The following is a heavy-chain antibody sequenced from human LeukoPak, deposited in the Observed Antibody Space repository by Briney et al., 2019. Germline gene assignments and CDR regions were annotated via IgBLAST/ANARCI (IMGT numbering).Heavy chain of an antibody. CDR3: ARLGGAAAAGIIGY. V-gene: IGHV4-39*01. Sequence: SETLSLTCTVSGGSISISSYYWGWIRQPPGKGLEWIGSIYYSGSTYYNPSLKSRVTISVDTSKNQFSLKVSSVTAADTAVYYCARLGGAAAAGIIGYWGQGTLVTVSS. D-gene: IGHD6-13*01. CDR1: GGSISISSYY. CDR2: IYYSGST. J-gene: IGHJ4*02.